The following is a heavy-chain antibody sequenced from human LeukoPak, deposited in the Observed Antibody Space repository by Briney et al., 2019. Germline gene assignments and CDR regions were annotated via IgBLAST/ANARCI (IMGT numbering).Heavy chain of an antibody. Sequence: ASVKVSCKVSGYTLTELSMHWVRQAPGKGLEWMGGFDPEDGETIYAQKFQGRVTMTRDTSISTAYMELSRLTSDDTAVYYCATGPPVLRFLEWLFGYWGQGTLVTVSS. V-gene: IGHV1-24*01. D-gene: IGHD3-3*01. CDR2: FDPEDGET. CDR1: GYTLTELS. CDR3: ATGPPVLRFLEWLFGY. J-gene: IGHJ4*02.